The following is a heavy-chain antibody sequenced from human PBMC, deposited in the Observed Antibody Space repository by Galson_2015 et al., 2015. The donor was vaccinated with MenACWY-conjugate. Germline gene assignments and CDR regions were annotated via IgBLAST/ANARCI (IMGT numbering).Heavy chain of an antibody. CDR1: GGSVSSGSYY. D-gene: IGHD6-19*01. J-gene: IGHJ4*02. Sequence: ETLSLTCTVSGGSVSSGSYYWSWIRQPPGKALEWIAYVYHCGATNYNPSLQSRVTISVDTSKNQFFLNLSSVTAADTAVYYCARDGSSGWFYYFDYWGQGALVTVSS. CDR3: ARDGSSGWFYYFDY. CDR2: VYHCGAT. V-gene: IGHV4-61*01.